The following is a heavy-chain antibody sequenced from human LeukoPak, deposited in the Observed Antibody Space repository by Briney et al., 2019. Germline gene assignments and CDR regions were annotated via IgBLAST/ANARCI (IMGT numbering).Heavy chain of an antibody. CDR1: GYTFTGYY. J-gene: IGHJ3*02. D-gene: IGHD3-3*01. CDR3: AICTYYDFWSGYYGVAASDI. V-gene: IGHV1-2*02. CDR2: INPNSGGT. Sequence: ASVKVSCKASGYTFTGYYMHWVRQAPGQGLEWMGWINPNSGGTNYAQKFQGRVTMTRDTSISTAYMELSRLRSDDTAVYYCAICTYYDFWSGYYGVAASDIWGQGTMVTVSS.